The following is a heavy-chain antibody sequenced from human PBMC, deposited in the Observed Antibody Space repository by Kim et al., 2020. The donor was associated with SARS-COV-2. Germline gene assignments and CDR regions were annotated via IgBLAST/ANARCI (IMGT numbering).Heavy chain of an antibody. V-gene: IGHV4-34*01. CDR2: INHSGST. J-gene: IGHJ4*02. D-gene: IGHD5-12*01. Sequence: SETLSLTCAVYGGSFSGYYWSWIRQPPGKGLEWIGEINHSGSTNYNPSLKSRVTISVDTSKNQFSLKLSSVTAADTAVYYCARRSADGYKRRGNFDYWGQGTLVTVSS. CDR1: GGSFSGYY. CDR3: ARRSADGYKRRGNFDY.